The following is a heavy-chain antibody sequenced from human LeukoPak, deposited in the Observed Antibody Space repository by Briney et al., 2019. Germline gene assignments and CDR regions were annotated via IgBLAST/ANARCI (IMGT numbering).Heavy chain of an antibody. V-gene: IGHV3-21*06. Sequence: SGGSLRLSCAASGFIFSSYNMNWVRQAPGKGLEWVSSINPNGDYIYYADSVKGRFTISRDNAKNSLYLQMTSLKAEDTAVYFCARGIGYFDWLFFPWGQGTLLTVSS. CDR3: ARGIGYFDWLFFP. D-gene: IGHD3-9*01. J-gene: IGHJ5*02. CDR1: GFIFSSYN. CDR2: INPNGDYI.